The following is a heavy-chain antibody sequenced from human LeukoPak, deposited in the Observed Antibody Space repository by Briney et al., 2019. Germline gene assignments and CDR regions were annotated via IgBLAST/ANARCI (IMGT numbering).Heavy chain of an antibody. V-gene: IGHV1-69*05. J-gene: IGHJ3*02. CDR2: IIPIFGTA. Sequence: ASVKVSCKXSGGTFSSYAISWVRQAPGQGLEWMGGIIPIFGTANYAQKFQGRVTITTDESTSTAYMELSSLRSEDTAVYYCARDPRQRPYCSGGSCYQGDAFDIWGQGTMVTVSS. CDR3: ARDPRQRPYCSGGSCYQGDAFDI. CDR1: GGTFSSYA. D-gene: IGHD2-15*01.